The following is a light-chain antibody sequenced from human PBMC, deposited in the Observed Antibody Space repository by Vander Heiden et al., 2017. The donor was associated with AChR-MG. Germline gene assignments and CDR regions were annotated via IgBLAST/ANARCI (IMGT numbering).Light chain of an antibody. Sequence: IQVTQSPPSLSASIGESFTITCQASQDISNFLHWYQQKPGRAPKLLIYHASTLEKGVPARFSGSGSGTTFTFPISGLQPEDIATYCCLQHHNYPPYTFGQGTKLQI. CDR3: LQHHNYPPYT. V-gene: IGKV1-33*01. CDR1: QDISNF. CDR2: HAS. J-gene: IGKJ2*01.